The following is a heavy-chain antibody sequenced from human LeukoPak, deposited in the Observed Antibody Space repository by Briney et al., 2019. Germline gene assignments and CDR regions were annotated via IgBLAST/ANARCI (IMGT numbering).Heavy chain of an antibody. J-gene: IGHJ4*02. D-gene: IGHD2-15*01. CDR1: GFTFSSYA. CDR3: AKGGGSSCYSPSDY. V-gene: IGHV3-23*01. Sequence: PGGSLRLSCGGSGFTFSSYAMSWVRQAPGKGLEWVSAISGSGTDTFYANSAKGRFTTSRDNPKNTLYLQMNSLRAEDTAVYYCAKGGGSSCYSPSDYWGQGTLVTVSS. CDR2: ISGSGTDT.